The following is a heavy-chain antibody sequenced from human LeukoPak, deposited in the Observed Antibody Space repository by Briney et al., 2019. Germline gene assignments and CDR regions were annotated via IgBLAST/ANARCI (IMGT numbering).Heavy chain of an antibody. D-gene: IGHD7-27*01. Sequence: PGGSLRLTCAASGFTFSSYGMHWVRQAPGKGLEWVAVIWYDGSNKYYADSVKGRFTISRDNSKNTLYLQMNSLRAEDTAVYYCAREEAGDLDYFDYWGQGTLVTVSS. CDR2: IWYDGSNK. V-gene: IGHV3-33*01. CDR3: AREEAGDLDYFDY. J-gene: IGHJ4*02. CDR1: GFTFSSYG.